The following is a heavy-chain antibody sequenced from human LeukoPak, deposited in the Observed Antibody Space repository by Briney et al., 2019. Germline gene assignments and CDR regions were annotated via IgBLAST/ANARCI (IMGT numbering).Heavy chain of an antibody. J-gene: IGHJ4*02. CDR2: ISSSGSKI. CDR1: GFTFSSYE. D-gene: IGHD2-21*02. Sequence: PGGSLRLSCAASGFTFSSYEMNWVRQAPGKGLEWVSYISSSGSKIYYADSVKGRFTIFRDNAKNSLYLQMNRLRAEDTDVYYCATTERAVVVTVHWGQGTLVTVSS. CDR3: ATTERAVVVTVH. V-gene: IGHV3-48*03.